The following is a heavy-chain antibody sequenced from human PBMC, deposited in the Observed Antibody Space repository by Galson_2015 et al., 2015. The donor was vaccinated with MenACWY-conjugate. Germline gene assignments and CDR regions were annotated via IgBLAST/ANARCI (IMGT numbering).Heavy chain of an antibody. J-gene: IGHJ1*01. CDR2: IYYSGST. Sequence: ETLSLTCTVSGGSISGSSYYWGWIRQPPGKGLEWIGSIYYSGSTYYNPSLKSRVTISVDTSKNQFSLKLSSMTAADTAVYYCARQNGGNSAFLTGWYFQHWGQGTLVTVSS. CDR1: GGSISGSSYY. CDR3: ARQNGGNSAFLTGWYFQH. V-gene: IGHV4-39*01. D-gene: IGHD4-23*01.